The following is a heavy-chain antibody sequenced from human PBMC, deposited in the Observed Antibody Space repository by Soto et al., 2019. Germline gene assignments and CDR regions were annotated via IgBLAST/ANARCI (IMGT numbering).Heavy chain of an antibody. D-gene: IGHD3-22*01. CDR1: GFTFSSYA. CDR2: ISYDGSNK. CDR3: ASTDYDSSGYYGLDY. Sequence: GGSLRLSCAASGFTFSSYAMHWVRQAPGKGLEWVAVISYDGSNKYYADSVKGRFTISRDNSKNTLYLQMNSLRAEDTAVYYCASTDYDSSGYYGLDYWGQGTLVTVSS. V-gene: IGHV3-30-3*01. J-gene: IGHJ4*02.